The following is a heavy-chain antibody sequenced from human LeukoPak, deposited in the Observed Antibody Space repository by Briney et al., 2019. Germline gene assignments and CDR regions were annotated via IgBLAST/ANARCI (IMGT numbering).Heavy chain of an antibody. D-gene: IGHD4-17*01. CDR1: GFTLSSYG. Sequence: GGSLRLSCGASGFTLSSYGMHLVRQAPGKGLEWVGVISYDGSNKYYADSVKGRFTISRDNSKNTLYLQMNSLRAEDTAVYYCAKRDFYGDYEGSLDYWGQGTLVTVSS. V-gene: IGHV3-30*18. CDR2: ISYDGSNK. CDR3: AKRDFYGDYEGSLDY. J-gene: IGHJ4*02.